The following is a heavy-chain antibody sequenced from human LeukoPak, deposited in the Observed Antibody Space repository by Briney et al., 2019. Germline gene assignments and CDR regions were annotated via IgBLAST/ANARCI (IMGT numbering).Heavy chain of an antibody. V-gene: IGHV3-74*01. CDR1: GFTFSSYW. CDR2: INSDGSST. J-gene: IGHJ4*02. D-gene: IGHD4-17*01. CDR3: ARDQDYGDRVFDY. Sequence: GGSLRLSCAASGFTFSSYWMHWVRQAPGKGLVWVSRINSDGSSTSYADSVKGRFTISRDNSKNTLYLQMNSLRAEDTAVYYCARDQDYGDRVFDYWGQGTLVTVSS.